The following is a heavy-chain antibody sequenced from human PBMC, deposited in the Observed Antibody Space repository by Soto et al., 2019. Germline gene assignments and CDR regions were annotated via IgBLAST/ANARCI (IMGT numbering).Heavy chain of an antibody. CDR1: GYSFTSYW. Sequence: PGESLKSSRKGSGYSFTSYWISWVPQMPGKGLEWMCRIDPSDSYTNYSPSFPGPVTISADKSISTAYLQWSSLKASETAMEYCARWFPGLRYPDFWSGYSVPVFVDVWGQGTTVTVSS. CDR2: IDPSDSYT. D-gene: IGHD3-3*01. CDR3: ARWFPGLRYPDFWSGYSVPVFVDV. V-gene: IGHV5-10-1*04. J-gene: IGHJ6*02.